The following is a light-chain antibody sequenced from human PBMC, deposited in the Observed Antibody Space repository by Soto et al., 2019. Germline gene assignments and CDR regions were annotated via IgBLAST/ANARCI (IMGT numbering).Light chain of an antibody. V-gene: IGKV3-11*01. J-gene: IGKJ4*01. CDR3: QQYGSSPLT. CDR2: DSS. CDR1: QSVSSY. Sequence: EVVLTQSPVTLSLSPGERATLSCRASQSVSSYLAWYQQKPGQAPRLLIYDSSDRATGIPARFSGSGSGTDFTLTITSLEAEDFAVYYCQQYGSSPLTFGGGTRMEIK.